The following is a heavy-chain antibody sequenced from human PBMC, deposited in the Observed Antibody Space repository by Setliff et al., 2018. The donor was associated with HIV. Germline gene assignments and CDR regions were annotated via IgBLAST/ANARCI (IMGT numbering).Heavy chain of an antibody. Sequence: SETLSLTCSVSGDSISSGSYFWGWIRQTPGKGLEWIGNIYYTGFAYYNPSLKSRVTITLDTSKTHFFLNLTSLTDADTAVYFCTREGRGDPAMATTRIDYWGQGKLVTVSS. CDR1: GDSISSGSYF. J-gene: IGHJ4*02. CDR3: TREGRGDPAMATTRIDY. CDR2: IYYTGFA. D-gene: IGHD1-1*01. V-gene: IGHV4-39*02.